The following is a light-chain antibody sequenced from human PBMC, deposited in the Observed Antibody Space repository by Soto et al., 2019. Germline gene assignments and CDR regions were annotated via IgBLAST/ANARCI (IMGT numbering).Light chain of an antibody. V-gene: IGKV3-11*01. J-gene: IGKJ5*01. CDR1: QSVSKY. CDR2: DTS. Sequence: EIVLTQSPATLSLSPGERATLSCRASQSVSKYLVWYQQKPGQAPILLIFDTSNRATGIPVRFSGSGSGTDFTLSISSLEPEDFAVYYCQQRNSWPITFGQGTRLEIK. CDR3: QQRNSWPIT.